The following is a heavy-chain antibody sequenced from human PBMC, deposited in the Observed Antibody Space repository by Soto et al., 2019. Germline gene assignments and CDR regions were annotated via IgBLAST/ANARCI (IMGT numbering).Heavy chain of an antibody. CDR1: GYSFTSYW. CDR2: IYPGDSDT. V-gene: IGHV5-51*01. Sequence: PGESLKISCKGSGYSFTSYWIGWVRQMPGKGLEWMGIIYPGDSDTRYSPSFQGQVTISADKSISTAYLQWSSLKASDTAMYYCARLPYSSSWYYNWFDPWGQGTLVTVS. D-gene: IGHD6-13*01. J-gene: IGHJ5*02. CDR3: ARLPYSSSWYYNWFDP.